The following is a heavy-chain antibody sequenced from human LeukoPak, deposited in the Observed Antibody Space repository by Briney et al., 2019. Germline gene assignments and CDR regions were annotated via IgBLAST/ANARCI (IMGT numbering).Heavy chain of an antibody. CDR1: GGTFSSYA. J-gene: IGHJ6*02. CDR2: IIPIFGTA. Sequence: GASVKVSCKASGGTFSSYAISWVRQAPGQGLEWMGGIIPIFGTANYAQKFQGRVTITADESTSTAYMELSSLRSEDTAVYYCARPSPVTIFGVVTFPTPYYYYYYGMDVLGQGTTVTVSS. V-gene: IGHV1-69*13. CDR3: ARPSPVTIFGVVTFPTPYYYYYYGMDV. D-gene: IGHD3-3*01.